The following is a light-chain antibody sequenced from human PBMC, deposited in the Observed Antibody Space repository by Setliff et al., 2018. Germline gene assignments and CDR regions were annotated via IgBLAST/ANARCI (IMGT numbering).Light chain of an antibody. CDR2: DVS. CDR1: TSDIGTYNY. CDR3: YSYTASTSYV. J-gene: IGLJ1*01. V-gene: IGLV2-14*01. Sequence: QSALTQPASVSGSPGQSITISCGGTTSDIGTYNYVSWYQQYPGKAPKLVIYDVSNRPSGVSNRFSGSKSDNTASLTISGLQAEDEADYYCYSYTASTSYVLGTGTKVTVL.